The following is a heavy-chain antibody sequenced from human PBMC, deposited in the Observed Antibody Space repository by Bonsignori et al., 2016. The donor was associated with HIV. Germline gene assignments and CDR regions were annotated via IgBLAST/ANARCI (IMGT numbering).Heavy chain of an antibody. D-gene: IGHD5-12*01. Sequence: ASVKVSCKTSGYTFSSYYIHWVRQAPGQGLEWMGLVNPSGGHTAYAEKFRGRVTMTRDTSTATVYMELSSLRSEDTAVYYCARGVMFVATISQSTDYWGQGTLVTVSS. CDR2: VNPSGGHT. J-gene: IGHJ4*02. CDR1: GYTFSSYY. V-gene: IGHV1-46*01. CDR3: ARGVMFVATISQSTDY.